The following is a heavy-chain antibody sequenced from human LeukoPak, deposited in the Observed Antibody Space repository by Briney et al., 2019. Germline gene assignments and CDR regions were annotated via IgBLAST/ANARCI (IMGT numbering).Heavy chain of an antibody. CDR1: GFTVSSYG. CDR2: ISYDGSNK. V-gene: IGHV3-30*18. D-gene: IGHD3-16*02. Sequence: PGRSLRPSCAASGFTVSSYGMHWVRQAPGKGLEWVAVISYDGSNKYYADSVKGRFTISRDNSKNTLYLQMNSLRAEDTAVYYCAKGMWAFGGVIVYDYWGQGTLVTVSS. J-gene: IGHJ4*02. CDR3: AKGMWAFGGVIVYDY.